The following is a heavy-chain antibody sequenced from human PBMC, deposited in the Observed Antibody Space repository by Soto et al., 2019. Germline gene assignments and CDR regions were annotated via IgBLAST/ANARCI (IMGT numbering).Heavy chain of an antibody. D-gene: IGHD5-12*01. CDR1: GGTFSSYA. J-gene: IGHJ6*02. CDR2: IIPIFGTA. Sequence: GASVKVSCKASGGTFSSYAISWVRQAPGQGLEWMGGIIPIFGTANYAQKFQGRVTITADESTSTAYMELSSLRSEDTAVYYCARAHLSFRGYSGYDLVLAYYYYGMDVWGQGTTVTVSS. CDR3: ARAHLSFRGYSGYDLVLAYYYYGMDV. V-gene: IGHV1-69*13.